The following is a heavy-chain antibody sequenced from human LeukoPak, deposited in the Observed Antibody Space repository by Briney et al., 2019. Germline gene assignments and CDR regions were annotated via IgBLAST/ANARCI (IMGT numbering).Heavy chain of an antibody. CDR1: GFTFSSYG. CDR2: IRYDGSNK. Sequence: GGSLRLSCTASGFTFSSYGMHWVRQAPGKGLEWVAFIRYDGSNKYYADSVKGRFTISRDNSKNTLYPQMNSLRAEDTAVYYCAKGGATILDYWGQGTLVTVSS. J-gene: IGHJ4*02. CDR3: AKGGATILDY. D-gene: IGHD1-26*01. V-gene: IGHV3-30*02.